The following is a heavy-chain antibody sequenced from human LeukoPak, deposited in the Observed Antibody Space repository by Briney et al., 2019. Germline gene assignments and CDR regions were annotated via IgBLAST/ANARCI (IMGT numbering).Heavy chain of an antibody. V-gene: IGHV3-15*01. CDR1: GFSFRNAW. J-gene: IGHJ3*02. CDR2: NKSKTDGGTT. D-gene: IGHD2-21*02. CDR3: TTVWNCGGDCSDAFDI. Sequence: GGSLRLSCAASGFSFRNAWMSWVRQAPGKGLEWVGRNKSKTDGGTTDYAAPVKGRFTISRDDSKNTLYLQMNSLKPEDTAVYYCTTVWNCGGDCSDAFDIWGHGTMVTVSS.